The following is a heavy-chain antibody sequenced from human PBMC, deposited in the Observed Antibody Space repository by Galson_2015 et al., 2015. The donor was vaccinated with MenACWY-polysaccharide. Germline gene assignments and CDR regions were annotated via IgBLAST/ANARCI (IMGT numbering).Heavy chain of an antibody. Sequence: GSFTSGNYYWGWIRQPPGKGLEYIVTIYNDGRIYNSPSLKSRVSISVDTSKNQFSLKLTSVAAADTAIYYCARGVGTTGFDSWGQGSLVTVSS. J-gene: IGHJ4*02. V-gene: IGHV4-39*07. CDR3: ARGVGTTGFDS. CDR2: IYNDGRI. CDR1: GSFTSGNYY. D-gene: IGHD1-26*01.